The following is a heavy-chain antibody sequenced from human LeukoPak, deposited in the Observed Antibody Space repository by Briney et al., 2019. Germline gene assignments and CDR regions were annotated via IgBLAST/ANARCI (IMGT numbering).Heavy chain of an antibody. CDR1: GFTFSSYA. CDR3: AKDGSRAYSKEEYYFDY. D-gene: IGHD6-13*01. CDR2: ISGSGGST. J-gene: IGHJ4*02. V-gene: IGHV3-23*01. Sequence: XGSLRLSCAASGFTFSSYAMSWVRQAPGKGLEWVSAISGSGGSTYYADSVKGRFTISRDNSKNTLYLQMNSLRAEDTAVYYCAKDGSRAYSKEEYYFDYWGQGTLVTVSS.